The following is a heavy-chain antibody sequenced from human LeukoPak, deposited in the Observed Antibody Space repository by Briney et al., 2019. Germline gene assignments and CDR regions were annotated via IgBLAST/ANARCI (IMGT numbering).Heavy chain of an antibody. J-gene: IGHJ4*02. CDR2: IYPDDSDT. CDR3: ARRAAEWELLDY. CDR1: GYSFANYW. D-gene: IGHD1-26*01. Sequence: GSLKISCEGYGYSFANYWIGWVRQMPGKGLEWMGIIYPDDSDTRYSPSFQGQVTISADRSMSTAYLQWSSLKASDTAIYYCARRAAEWELLDYWGQGTLVTVYS. V-gene: IGHV5-51*01.